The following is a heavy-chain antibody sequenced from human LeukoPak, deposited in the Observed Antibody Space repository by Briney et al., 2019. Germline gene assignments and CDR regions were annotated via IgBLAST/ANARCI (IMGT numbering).Heavy chain of an antibody. CDR2: MNPNSGNT. Sequence: ASVKVSCKASGYAFTSVDINWVRQATGQGLEWMGWMNPNSGNTGYAQKFQGRVTMTRNTSISTAYMELSSLRSEDLALQHSGRVVLGRYFDWFGYYYYYMDVWGKGTTVTVSS. CDR1: GYAFTSVD. CDR3: GRVVLGRYFDWFGYYYYYMDV. V-gene: IGHV1-8*01. D-gene: IGHD3-9*01. J-gene: IGHJ6*03.